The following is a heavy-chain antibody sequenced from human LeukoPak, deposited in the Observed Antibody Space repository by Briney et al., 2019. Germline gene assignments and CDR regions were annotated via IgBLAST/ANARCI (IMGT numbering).Heavy chain of an antibody. CDR2: ISGSGGST. J-gene: IGHJ4*02. Sequence: GGSLRLSCAASGFTFRSYAMSWVRHAPGERLEWVSAISGSGGSTYYADSVKGRLTISRDNSKNTLYLQMNSLRAEDTAVYYCAKTGTPWYYFDYWGQGTLVTVSS. CDR3: AKTGTPWYYFDY. CDR1: GFTFRSYA. V-gene: IGHV3-23*01. D-gene: IGHD6-13*01.